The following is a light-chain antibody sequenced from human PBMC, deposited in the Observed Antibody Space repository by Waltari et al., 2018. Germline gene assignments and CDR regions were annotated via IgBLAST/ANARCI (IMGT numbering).Light chain of an antibody. Sequence: QLVLTQPPSASASLGASVKLTCTLSSGHSSFVIAWHQQQPGKGPRYLMTLNTDGGHTTGDGIPDRFSGSTSGAGRYLTIASLQSEDEADYFCQTWGTGIVVFGGGTKLTVL. CDR2: LNTDGGH. J-gene: IGLJ2*01. V-gene: IGLV4-69*01. CDR1: SGHSSFV. CDR3: QTWGTGIVV.